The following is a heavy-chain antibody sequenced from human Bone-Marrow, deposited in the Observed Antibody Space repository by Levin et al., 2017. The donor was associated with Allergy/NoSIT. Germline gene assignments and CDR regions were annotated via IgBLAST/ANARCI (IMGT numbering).Heavy chain of an antibody. D-gene: IGHD2-2*01. V-gene: IGHV4-39*07. Sequence: SETLSLTCTVSGGSISSSSYYWGWIRQPPGKGLEWIGSIYYSGSTYYNPSLKSRVTISVDTSKNQFSLKLSSVTAADTAVYYCARDPQYRVRHYYYYYGMDVWGQGTTVTVSS. J-gene: IGHJ6*02. CDR3: ARDPQYRVRHYYYYYGMDV. CDR2: IYYSGST. CDR1: GGSISSSSYY.